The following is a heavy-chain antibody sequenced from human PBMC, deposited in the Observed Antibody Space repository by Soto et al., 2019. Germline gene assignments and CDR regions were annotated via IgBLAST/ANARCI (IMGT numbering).Heavy chain of an antibody. Sequence: VQLVESGGDLVQPGGSLRLSCAASGLIFSNYKMHWVRQAPGKGLVWVSRISTDGSITEYADSVKGRFTVSRDNAKNTLYLQMNSLRAEDTAVYYCARDTDGLHYWGQGTLVTVSS. CDR2: ISTDGSIT. V-gene: IGHV3-74*01. CDR1: GLIFSNYK. J-gene: IGHJ4*02. CDR3: ARDTDGLHY.